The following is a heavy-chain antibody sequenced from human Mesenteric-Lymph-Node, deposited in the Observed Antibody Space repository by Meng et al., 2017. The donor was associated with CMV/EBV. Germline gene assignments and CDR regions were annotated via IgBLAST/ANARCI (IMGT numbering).Heavy chain of an antibody. CDR1: GFTVSSNY. CDR3: AKRGGDILTGYGY. CDR2: IYSGGST. Sequence: GESLKISCAASGFTVSSNYMSWVRQAPGKGLEWVSVIYSGGSTYYADSVKGRFTISRDNSKNTLYLQMNSLRAEDTAVYYCAKRGGDILTGYGYWGQGTLVTVSS. D-gene: IGHD3-9*01. V-gene: IGHV3-53*01. J-gene: IGHJ4*02.